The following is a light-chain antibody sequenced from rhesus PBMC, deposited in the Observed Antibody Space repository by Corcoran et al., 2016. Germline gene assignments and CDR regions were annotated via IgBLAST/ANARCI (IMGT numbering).Light chain of an antibody. V-gene: IGKV2-65*01. J-gene: IGKJ2*01. Sequence: DVVMTQSPLALPITPGQPASISCRSSQSLVHSNGNTYLSWFKQKPGQPPRLLIYKVSNRYSGVPDRFSGRGAGTDFTLKISRVEAGDVGVYYGMQYTHIPYSFGQGTKVEIK. CDR2: KVS. CDR3: MQYTHIPYS. CDR1: QSLVHSNGNTY.